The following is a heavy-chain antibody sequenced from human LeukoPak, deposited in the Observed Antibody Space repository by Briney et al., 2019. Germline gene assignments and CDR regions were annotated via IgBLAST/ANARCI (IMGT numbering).Heavy chain of an antibody. D-gene: IGHD3-22*01. V-gene: IGHV3-33*06. CDR2: IWNDGSNK. Sequence: GGSLRLSCAASGFTFNVYGIHWVRQAPGQGLEWAAVIWNDGSNKYYADSVKGRFTISRDNSQNTLYLQMNSLRAEDTAVYYCAKRIPYSSGSYYFDYWGQGTLVTVSS. CDR1: GFTFNVYG. CDR3: AKRIPYSSGSYYFDY. J-gene: IGHJ4*02.